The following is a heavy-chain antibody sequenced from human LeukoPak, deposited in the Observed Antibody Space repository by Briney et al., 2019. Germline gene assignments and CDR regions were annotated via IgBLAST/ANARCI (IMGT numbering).Heavy chain of an antibody. D-gene: IGHD3-9*01. CDR2: IYYSGST. CDR1: GGSISGSSYY. J-gene: IGHJ4*02. CDR3: ARGPPLRYFDWSYYFDY. V-gene: IGHV4-39*07. Sequence: SETLSLTCTVSGGSISGSSYYWGWIRQPPGKGLEWIGSIYYSGSTYYNPSLKSRVTISVDTSKNQFSLKLSSVTAADTAVYYCARGPPLRYFDWSYYFDYWGQGTLVTVSS.